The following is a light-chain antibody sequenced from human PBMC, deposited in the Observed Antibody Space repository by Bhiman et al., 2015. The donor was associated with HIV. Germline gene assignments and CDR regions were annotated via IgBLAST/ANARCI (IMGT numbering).Light chain of an antibody. J-gene: IGLJ1*01. CDR1: SSDIGTYNI. CDR3: SSHGGDNNFDV. CDR2: EVN. V-gene: IGLV2-14*02. Sequence: QSALTQSASVSGSPGQSITISCTGTSSDIGTYNIVSWYQQHPGKAPKLMIYEVNKRPSGVSNRFSGSKSGNTASLTISGLQAEDEADYYCSSHGGDNNFDVFGTGTKVTVL.